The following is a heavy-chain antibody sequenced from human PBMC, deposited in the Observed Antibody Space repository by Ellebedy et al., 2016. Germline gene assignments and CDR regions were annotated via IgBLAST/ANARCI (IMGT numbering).Heavy chain of an antibody. CDR3: ARGGGGIDY. J-gene: IGHJ4*02. CDR1: GFTFSSYW. Sequence: GESLKISCAASGFTFSSYWMSWVRQAPGKGLEWVANIKYDGSDKYYVDSVKGRFTISRDNAKNSLYLQLNSLRAEDTAVYYCARGGGGIDYWGQGTLVTVSS. D-gene: IGHD3-16*01. CDR2: IKYDGSDK. V-gene: IGHV3-7*03.